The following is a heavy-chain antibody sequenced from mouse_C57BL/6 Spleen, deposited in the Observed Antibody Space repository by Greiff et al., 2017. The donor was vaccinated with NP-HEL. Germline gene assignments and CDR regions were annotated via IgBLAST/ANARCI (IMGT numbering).Heavy chain of an antibody. CDR1: GFSLTSYG. Sequence: QVQLQQSGPGLVQPSQSLSITCTVSGFSLTSYGVHWVRQSPGKGLEWLGVIWSGGSTDYNAAFISRLSISKDNSKSQVFFKMNSLQADDTAIYYCARKRERYGSEGFAYWGQGTLVTVSA. V-gene: IGHV2-2*01. D-gene: IGHD1-1*01. CDR3: ARKRERYGSEGFAY. J-gene: IGHJ3*01. CDR2: IWSGGST.